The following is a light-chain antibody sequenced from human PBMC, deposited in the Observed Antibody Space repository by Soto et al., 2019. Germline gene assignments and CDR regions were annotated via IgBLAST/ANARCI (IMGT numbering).Light chain of an antibody. CDR1: QSVSSN. V-gene: IGKV3-15*01. Sequence: EIVLTQSPATLSLSPGERATLSCRASQSVSSNLAWYQQKPGQAPRLLIYGASTRATGIPDRFSGSGSGTEFSFTVTSLQSEDFAVYYCQQYDQWPITFGQGTRLEIK. CDR2: GAS. J-gene: IGKJ5*01. CDR3: QQYDQWPIT.